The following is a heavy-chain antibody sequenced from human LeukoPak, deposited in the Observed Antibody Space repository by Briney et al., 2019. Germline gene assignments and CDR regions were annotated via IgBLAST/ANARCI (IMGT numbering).Heavy chain of an antibody. Sequence: GASVKVSCKASGGTFSSYAISWVRQAPGQGLEWMGRIIPILGIANYAQKFQGRVTITADKSTSTAYMELSSLRSEDTAVYYCASDYSNGPLDYWGQGTLVTVSS. J-gene: IGHJ4*02. D-gene: IGHD4-11*01. CDR1: GGTFSSYA. V-gene: IGHV1-69*04. CDR3: ASDYSNGPLDY. CDR2: IIPILGIA.